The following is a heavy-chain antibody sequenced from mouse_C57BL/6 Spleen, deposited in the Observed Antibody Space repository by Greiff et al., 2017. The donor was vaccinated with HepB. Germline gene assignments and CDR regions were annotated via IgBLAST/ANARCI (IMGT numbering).Heavy chain of an antibody. CDR1: GFTFSSYA. CDR2: ISDGGSYT. Sequence: EVQGVESGGGLVKPGGSLKLSCAASGFTFSSYAMSWVRQTPEKRLEWVATISDGGSYTYYPDNVKGRFTISRDNAKNNLYLQMSHLKSEDTAMYYCANYYGSSYAMDYWGQGTSVTVSS. CDR3: ANYYGSSYAMDY. V-gene: IGHV5-4*01. J-gene: IGHJ4*01. D-gene: IGHD1-1*01.